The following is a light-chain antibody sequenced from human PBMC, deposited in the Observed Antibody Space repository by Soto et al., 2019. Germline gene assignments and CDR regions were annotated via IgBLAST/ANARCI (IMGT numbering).Light chain of an antibody. V-gene: IGLV2-14*01. CDR2: EVS. CDR3: SSYTSSSTLV. J-gene: IGLJ1*01. CDR1: ISDVGGYNY. Sequence: QSVLTQPASVSGSRGQSITISCTGTISDVGGYNYVSWYQQHPGKAPKLMIYEVSNRPSGVSNRFSGSKSGNTASLTISGLQAEDEADYYCSSYTSSSTLVFGTGTRSPS.